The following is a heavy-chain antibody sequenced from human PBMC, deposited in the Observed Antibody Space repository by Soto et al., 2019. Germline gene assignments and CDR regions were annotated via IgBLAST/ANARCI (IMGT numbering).Heavy chain of an antibody. Sequence: GGSLRLSCAASGFTFSSYAMHWVRQAPGKGLEWVAVISYDGSNKYYADSVKGRFTISRDNSKNMLYLQMNSLRAEDTAVYYCARDLWDIVVVPAASIPYYGMDVWGQGTTVTVSS. CDR2: ISYDGSNK. V-gene: IGHV3-30-3*01. CDR1: GFTFSSYA. J-gene: IGHJ6*02. D-gene: IGHD2-2*01. CDR3: ARDLWDIVVVPAASIPYYGMDV.